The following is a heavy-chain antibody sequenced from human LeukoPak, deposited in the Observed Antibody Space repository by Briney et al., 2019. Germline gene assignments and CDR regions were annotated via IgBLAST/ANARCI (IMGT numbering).Heavy chain of an antibody. CDR2: INPNSGNT. D-gene: IGHD5-18*01. CDR3: AIRXNKXYSSFDY. CDR1: GYTFTGYY. Sequence: AXXKVXXXAXGYTFTGYYMHWVRQAPGQGLEWMGWINPNSGNTGYAQKFQGRVTMTRNTSITTAYMELSSLRSEDTAVYYCAIRXNKXYSSFDYWGQGXLVTVSS. V-gene: IGHV1-8*02. J-gene: IGHJ4*02.